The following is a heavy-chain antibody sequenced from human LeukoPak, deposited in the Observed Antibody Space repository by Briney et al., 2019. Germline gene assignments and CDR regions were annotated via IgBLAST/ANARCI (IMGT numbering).Heavy chain of an antibody. CDR3: AKEEPGDY. Sequence: GGSLRLSCAASGFTFSSYSMNWVRQAPGKGLEWVSSISSSSSYIYYADSVKGRFTISRDNSKNTLYLQMNSLRAEDTAVYYCAKEEPGDYWGQGTLVTVSS. J-gene: IGHJ4*02. CDR1: GFTFSSYS. D-gene: IGHD1-14*01. CDR2: ISSSSSYI. V-gene: IGHV3-21*01.